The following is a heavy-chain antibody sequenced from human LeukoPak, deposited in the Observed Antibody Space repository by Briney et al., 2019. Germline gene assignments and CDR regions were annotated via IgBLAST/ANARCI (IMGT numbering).Heavy chain of an antibody. CDR3: ARQRTGGQRGYRGFYYYYMDV. J-gene: IGHJ6*03. CDR1: GVSISSSNSY. V-gene: IGHV4-39*01. D-gene: IGHD6-25*01. CDR2: IYYSGNT. Sequence: PSETLSLTCTVSGVSISSSNSYWGWIRQPPGKGLEWIGSIYYSGNTYYNASLKSQVSISIDTSKNQFSLRLTSVTAADTAVYYCARQRTGGQRGYRGFYYYYMDVWGKGTTVTISS.